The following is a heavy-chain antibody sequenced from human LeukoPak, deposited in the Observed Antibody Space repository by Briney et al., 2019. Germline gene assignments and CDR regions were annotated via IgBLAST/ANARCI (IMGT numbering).Heavy chain of an antibody. D-gene: IGHD6-19*01. Sequence: GGSLRLSCAASGFTFSSYAMSWVRQAPGKGLEWVSAISGSGGSTYYADSVKGRFTISRDNSKNTLYLQMNSLRAEDTAVYYCAKTKTPPGIAVAAPRLFDYWGQGTLVTVSS. CDR3: AKTKTPPGIAVAAPRLFDY. J-gene: IGHJ4*02. CDR1: GFTFSSYA. V-gene: IGHV3-23*01. CDR2: ISGSGGST.